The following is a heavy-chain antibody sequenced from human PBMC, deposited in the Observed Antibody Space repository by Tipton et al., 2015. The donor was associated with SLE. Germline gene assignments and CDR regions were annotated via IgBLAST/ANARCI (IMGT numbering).Heavy chain of an antibody. CDR3: ASRGVAGAEYFHH. J-gene: IGHJ1*01. D-gene: IGHD6-19*01. Sequence: TLSLTCTVSGGSITGHYWGWIRQPPGKGLEWIGYNHYSGSTKYNPPLKSRLSISLDTSTNQFSLQLRSVTAADTAVYYCASRGVAGAEYFHHWGQGTLVTVSS. CDR1: GGSITGHY. CDR2: NHYSGST. V-gene: IGHV4-59*11.